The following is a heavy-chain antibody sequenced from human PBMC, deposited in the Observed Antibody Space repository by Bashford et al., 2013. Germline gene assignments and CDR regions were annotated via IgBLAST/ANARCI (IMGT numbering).Heavy chain of an antibody. J-gene: IGHJ4*02. D-gene: IGHD3-22*01. CDR1: GFTFSSYA. Sequence: GGSLRLSCAASGFTFSSYAMHWVRQAPGKGLEYVSAISSNGGSTYYANSVKGRFTISRDNSKNTLYLQMGSLRAEDMAVYYCAREGGYYDSSGYYQTNFDYWGQGTLVTVSS. V-gene: IGHV3-64*01. CDR3: AREGGYYDSSGYYQTNFDY. CDR2: ISSNGGST.